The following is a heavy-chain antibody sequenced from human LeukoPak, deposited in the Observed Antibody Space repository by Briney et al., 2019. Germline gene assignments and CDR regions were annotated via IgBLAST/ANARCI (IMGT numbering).Heavy chain of an antibody. CDR3: ARDLLSGGFDP. V-gene: IGHV4-59*01. CDR2: IYYSGST. Sequence: SETLSLTCTVSGGSISSYYWSWIRQPPGKGLEWIGYIYYSGSTNYNPSLKSRVTISVDTSKNQFSLKLSSVTAADTAVYYCARDLLSGGFDPWGQGTLVTVSS. CDR1: GGSISSYY. J-gene: IGHJ5*02. D-gene: IGHD3-16*01.